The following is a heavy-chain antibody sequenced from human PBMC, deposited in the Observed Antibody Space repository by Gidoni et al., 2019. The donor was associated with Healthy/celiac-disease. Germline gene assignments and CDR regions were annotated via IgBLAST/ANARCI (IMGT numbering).Heavy chain of an antibody. CDR3: ARDRRYCSGGSCYPSYYYYGMDV. Sequence: QVQLVQSGAEVKKPGSSVKVSCKASGGTFSSYAISWVRQAPGQGLEWMGGIIPIFGTANYAQKFQGRVTITADESTSTAYMELSSLRSEDTAVYYCARDRRYCSGGSCYPSYYYYGMDVWGQGTTVTVSS. D-gene: IGHD2-15*01. J-gene: IGHJ6*02. V-gene: IGHV1-69*01. CDR1: GGTFSSYA. CDR2: IIPIFGTA.